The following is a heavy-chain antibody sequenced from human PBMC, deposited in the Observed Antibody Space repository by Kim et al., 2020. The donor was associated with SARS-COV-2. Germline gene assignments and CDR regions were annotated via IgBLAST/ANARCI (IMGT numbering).Heavy chain of an antibody. V-gene: IGHV3-30*18. J-gene: IGHJ4*02. Sequence: GGSLRLSCAASGFTFSSYGMHWVRQAPGKGLECVAVISYDGSNKYYADSVKGRFTISRYNSKNTLYLQMNSLRAEDTAVYYCAKELKAYRLPDYWGQGTLVTDSS. CDR2: ISYDGSNK. CDR3: AKELKAYRLPDY. D-gene: IGHD1-26*01. CDR1: GFTFSSYG.